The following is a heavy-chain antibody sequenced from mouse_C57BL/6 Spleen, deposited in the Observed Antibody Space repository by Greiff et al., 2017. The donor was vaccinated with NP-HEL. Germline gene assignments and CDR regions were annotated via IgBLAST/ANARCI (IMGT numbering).Heavy chain of an antibody. V-gene: IGHV3-6*01. D-gene: IGHD3-1*01. CDR3: ARGRKGSFAY. J-gene: IGHJ3*01. Sequence: EVHLVESGPGLVKPSQSLSLTCSVTGYSITSGYYWNWIRQFPGNKLEWMGYISYDGSNNYNPSLKNRISITRDTSKNQFFLKLNSVTTEDTATYYCARGRKGSFAYWGQGTLVTVSA. CDR2: ISYDGSN. CDR1: GYSITSGYY.